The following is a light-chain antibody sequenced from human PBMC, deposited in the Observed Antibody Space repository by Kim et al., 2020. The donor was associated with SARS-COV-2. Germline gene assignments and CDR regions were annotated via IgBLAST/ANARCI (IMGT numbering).Light chain of an antibody. CDR1: ALPKQY. CDR3: QSADSSGTQRGV. Sequence: PGQTARITCSGDALPKQYAYWYQQKPGQAPVLVIYKDSERPSGIPERFSGSSSGTTVTLTISGVQAEDEADYYCQSADSSGTQRGVFGGGTQLTVL. V-gene: IGLV3-25*03. CDR2: KDS. J-gene: IGLJ2*01.